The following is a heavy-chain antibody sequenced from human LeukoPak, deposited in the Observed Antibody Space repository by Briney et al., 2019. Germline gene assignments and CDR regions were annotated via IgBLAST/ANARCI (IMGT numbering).Heavy chain of an antibody. Sequence: GGSLRLSCAASGFTFDDYGMSWVRQAPGKGLEWVANIQQDGSEKYYVASVKGRFTISRDNAKNSLYLQMNSLRVEDTAVYYCARRWVSGSNFDSWGQGTLVTVSS. CDR1: GFTFDDYG. J-gene: IGHJ4*02. V-gene: IGHV3-7*01. CDR3: ARRWVSGSNFDS. D-gene: IGHD1-14*01. CDR2: IQQDGSEK.